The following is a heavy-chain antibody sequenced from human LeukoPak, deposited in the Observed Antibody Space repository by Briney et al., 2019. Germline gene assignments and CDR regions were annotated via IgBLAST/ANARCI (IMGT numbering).Heavy chain of an antibody. J-gene: IGHJ4*02. CDR2: IRDDGGEI. CDR3: ARDKPRGSYYGSIFDS. D-gene: IGHD1-26*01. CDR1: GFTFSSYW. Sequence: GGSLRLSCAASGFTFSSYWMSWVRQAPGKGLEWVANIRDDGGEIYYVDSVKGRFTISRDNAKSSLFLQMNSLRAEDAAVYYCARDKPRGSYYGSIFDSWGQGTLGTVSS. V-gene: IGHV3-7*01.